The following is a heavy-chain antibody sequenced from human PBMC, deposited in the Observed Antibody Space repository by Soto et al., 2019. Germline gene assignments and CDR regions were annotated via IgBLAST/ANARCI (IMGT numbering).Heavy chain of an antibody. Sequence: EVQLVETGGGLIQSGGSLRLSCAASGFTVSSNYMSWVRQAPGKGLEWVSVIYSGGSTYYADSVKGRFTISRDNSKNTLYLQMNSLRAEDTAVYYCASVRSSGWYYFDYWGQGTLVTVSS. CDR1: GFTVSSNY. J-gene: IGHJ4*02. D-gene: IGHD6-19*01. V-gene: IGHV3-53*02. CDR2: IYSGGST. CDR3: ASVRSSGWYYFDY.